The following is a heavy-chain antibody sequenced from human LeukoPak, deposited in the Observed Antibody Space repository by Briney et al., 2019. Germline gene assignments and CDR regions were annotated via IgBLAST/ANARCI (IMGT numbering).Heavy chain of an antibody. CDR1: GFTFSNYA. CDR3: AKWGDYDVLTGYYVSDY. Sequence: GGSLRLSCAASGFTFSNYAMSWVRQAPGKGLEWVSAITGSGSGRYYADSMKSRFTISRDNSKNTLYLQINSPRAEDTAVYYCAKWGDYDVLTGYYVSDYWGQGTLVTVSS. CDR2: ITGSGSGR. J-gene: IGHJ4*02. V-gene: IGHV3-23*01. D-gene: IGHD3-9*01.